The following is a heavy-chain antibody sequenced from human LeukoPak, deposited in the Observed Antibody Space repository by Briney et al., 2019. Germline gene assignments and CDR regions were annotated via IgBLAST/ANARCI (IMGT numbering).Heavy chain of an antibody. CDR1: GFTFSSYS. V-gene: IGHV3-21*01. CDR2: ISSSSSYI. D-gene: IGHD3-3*01. J-gene: IGHJ4*02. CDR3: ARDPYYDFWSGYYVDY. Sequence: GGSLRLSCAASGFTFSSYSMNWVRQAPGKGLEWVSSISSSSSYIYYADSVKGRFTISRDNAKNSLYLQMNSLRAEDTAVYYCARDPYYDFWSGYYVDYWGQGTLVTVSS.